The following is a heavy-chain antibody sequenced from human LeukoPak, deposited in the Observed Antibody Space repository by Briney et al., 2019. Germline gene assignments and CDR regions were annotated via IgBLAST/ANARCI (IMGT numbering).Heavy chain of an antibody. CDR3: ARTLGDPGWFDP. CDR1: GGSVSSSNYY. Sequence: SETLSLTCTVSGGSVSSSNYYWSWIRQPPGKGLQWIGYIYYSGSTNYNPSLKSRVTISVDTSKNQFSLKLSSVTAADTAVYYCARTLGDPGWFDPWGQGTLVTVSS. V-gene: IGHV4-61*01. J-gene: IGHJ5*02. D-gene: IGHD4-17*01. CDR2: IYYSGST.